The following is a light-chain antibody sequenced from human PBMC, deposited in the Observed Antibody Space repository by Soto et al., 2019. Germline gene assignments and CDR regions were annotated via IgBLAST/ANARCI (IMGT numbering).Light chain of an antibody. Sequence: QSVLTQPPSASGTPGQTVTISCSGGTSNIATNSIAWYQHLPGTAPKLLIYFSHQRPLGVPDRFSGSKSGTSASLAISGVRSEDEAFYYCATWSDSLKGWVFGGGTKLTVL. V-gene: IGLV1-44*01. CDR3: ATWSDSLKGWV. CDR1: TSNIATNS. J-gene: IGLJ3*02. CDR2: FSH.